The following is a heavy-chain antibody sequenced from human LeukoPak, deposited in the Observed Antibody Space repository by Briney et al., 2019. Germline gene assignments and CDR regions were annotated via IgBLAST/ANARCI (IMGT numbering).Heavy chain of an antibody. CDR1: GGSISSYY. V-gene: IGHV4-59*01. Sequence: SETLSLTCTVSGGSISSYYWSWIRQPPGKGLEWIGYIYYSGSTNYNPSLKSRVTVSVDTSKNQFSLKLSSVTAADTAVYYCARSYDTGDYYYYYYMDVWGKGTTVTVSS. CDR3: ARSYDTGDYYYYYYMDV. D-gene: IGHD3-9*01. J-gene: IGHJ6*03. CDR2: IYYSGST.